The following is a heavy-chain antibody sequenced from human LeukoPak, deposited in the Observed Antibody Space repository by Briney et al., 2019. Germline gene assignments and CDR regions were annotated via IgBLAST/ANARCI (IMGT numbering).Heavy chain of an antibody. V-gene: IGHV4-4*08. CDR3: ARDLKPLIDP. Sequence: SETLSLTCTVSGGSISSYYWSWIRQPPGKGLEWMGMFNPRQGTTTYAETFQGRVSITADTPSTTVYMELRTLRSEDTAIYFCARDLKPLIDPWGPGTLVVVSS. J-gene: IGHJ5*02. CDR1: GGSISSYY. CDR2: NPRQGTT.